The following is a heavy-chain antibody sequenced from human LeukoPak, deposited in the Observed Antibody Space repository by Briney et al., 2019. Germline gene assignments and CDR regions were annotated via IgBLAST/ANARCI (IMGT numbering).Heavy chain of an antibody. CDR2: IYYSGIT. CDR3: ARAYPDFWSGYGSRWFDP. D-gene: IGHD3-3*01. CDR1: GGSISSSSYY. Sequence: SETLSLTSTVSGGSISSSSYYWGWIRQPPGKGLEGFGCIYYSGITYYNPSFKSRVTISVDTSKTQLSLKLSSVTAADTAVYYCARAYPDFWSGYGSRWFDPWGQGTLVTVSS. J-gene: IGHJ5*02. V-gene: IGHV4-39*07.